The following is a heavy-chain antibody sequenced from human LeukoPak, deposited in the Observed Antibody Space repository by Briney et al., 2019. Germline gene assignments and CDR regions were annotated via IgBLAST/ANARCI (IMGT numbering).Heavy chain of an antibody. CDR1: GFTFSSYA. Sequence: GGSLRLSCAASGFTFSSYAMSWVRQAPGKGLEWVSAISGSGGSTYYADSVKGRFTISRDNAKNTLYLQMNSLRAEDTAVYYCARDAPRGDYDSSGYKISYFDYWGQGTLVTVSS. J-gene: IGHJ4*02. CDR2: ISGSGGST. V-gene: IGHV3-23*01. CDR3: ARDAPRGDYDSSGYKISYFDY. D-gene: IGHD3-22*01.